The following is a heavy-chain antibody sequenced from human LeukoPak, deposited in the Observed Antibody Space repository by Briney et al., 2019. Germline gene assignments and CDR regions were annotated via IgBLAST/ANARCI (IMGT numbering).Heavy chain of an antibody. CDR3: ARDTPSYCSGGSCYG. CDR2: ISSSSSYI. D-gene: IGHD2-15*01. J-gene: IGHJ4*02. Sequence: GGSLRLSCAASGFTFSSYSMNWVRQAPGKGLEWVSSISSSSSYIYYADSVKGRFTISRDNAKNSLYVQMNSLRAEDTAVYYCARDTPSYCSGGSCYGWGQGTLVTVSS. CDR1: GFTFSSYS. V-gene: IGHV3-21*01.